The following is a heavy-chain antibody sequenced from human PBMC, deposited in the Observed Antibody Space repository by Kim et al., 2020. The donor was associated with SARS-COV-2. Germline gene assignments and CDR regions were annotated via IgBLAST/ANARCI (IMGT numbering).Heavy chain of an antibody. Sequence: SETLSLTCTFSGGSISSSSYFWGWIRQPPGKGLEWIGRIYYSGTTYYNPSLKSRITISVDTPKNQFSLRLRSVTAADTAVYYCARAVRGQLENYFDFWGQGTLVTVSS. J-gene: IGHJ4*02. D-gene: IGHD3-10*01. CDR2: IYYSGTT. V-gene: IGHV4-39*07. CDR3: ARAVRGQLENYFDF. CDR1: GGSISSSSYF.